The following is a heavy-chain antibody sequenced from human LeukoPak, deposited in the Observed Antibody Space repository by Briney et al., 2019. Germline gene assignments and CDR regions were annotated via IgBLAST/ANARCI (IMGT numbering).Heavy chain of an antibody. J-gene: IGHJ3*02. D-gene: IGHD4-23*01. V-gene: IGHV1-46*03. CDR2: INPRGGTT. Sequence: ASVKVSCKASGYTFTNYYMHWVRQAPGQGLEWMGIINPRGGTTTYAQTFLGRVTMTRETSTSTVYMELSSLRSEDTAVYYCAREGNGGQMGSTFDIWGQGTMVTVSS. CDR1: GYTFTNYY. CDR3: AREGNGGQMGSTFDI.